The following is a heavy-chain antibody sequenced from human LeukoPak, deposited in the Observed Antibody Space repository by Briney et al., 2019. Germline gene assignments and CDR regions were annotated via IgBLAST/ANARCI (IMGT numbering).Heavy chain of an antibody. J-gene: IGHJ6*03. D-gene: IGHD6-6*01. CDR2: INHSGST. CDR1: GGSFSGYY. V-gene: IGHV4-34*01. CDR3: ARAIGSSSLDYGYYYYYMDV. Sequence: SETLSLTCAVYGGSFSGYYWSWIRQPPGKGLEWIGEINHSGSTNYNPSLKSRVTISVDTSKNQFSLKLSSVTAADTAVYYCARAIGSSSLDYGYYYYYMDVWGKGTTVTVSS.